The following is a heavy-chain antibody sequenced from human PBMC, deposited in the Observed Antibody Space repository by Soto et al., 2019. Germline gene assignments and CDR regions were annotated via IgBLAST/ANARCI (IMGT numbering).Heavy chain of an antibody. Sequence: PGGSLRLSCAASGFTFSNYWMHWVRQVPGKGLVWVSHIDSDGNHTTYADSVKGRFTISRDNSKNTLYLQMNSLRAEDTAVYYCARDKRDLRFLEWSYYFDYWGQGTLVTVSS. D-gene: IGHD3-3*01. V-gene: IGHV3-74*01. CDR2: IDSDGNHT. CDR3: ARDKRDLRFLEWSYYFDY. CDR1: GFTFSNYW. J-gene: IGHJ4*02.